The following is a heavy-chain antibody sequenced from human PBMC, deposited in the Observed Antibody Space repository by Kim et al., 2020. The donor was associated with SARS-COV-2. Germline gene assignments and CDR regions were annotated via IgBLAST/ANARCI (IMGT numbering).Heavy chain of an antibody. D-gene: IGHD3-10*01. V-gene: IGHV1-3*01. CDR3: AREAGSKYYYGMDV. J-gene: IGHJ6*02. Sequence: ASVKVSCKASGYTFTSYAMHWVRQAPGQRLEWMGWINAGNGNTKYSQKFQGRVTITRDTSASTAYMELSSLRSEDTAVYYCAREAGSKYYYGMDVWGQGTTVTVTS. CDR2: INAGNGNT. CDR1: GYTFTSYA.